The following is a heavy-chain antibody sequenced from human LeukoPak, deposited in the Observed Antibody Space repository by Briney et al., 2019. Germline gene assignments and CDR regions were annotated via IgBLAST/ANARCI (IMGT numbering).Heavy chain of an antibody. CDR1: GVSISSYY. V-gene: IGHV4-59*12. CDR3: ARGSRSSVSY. D-gene: IGHD3-10*01. Sequence: SETLSLTCTVSGVSISSYYWSWIRQPPGKGLEWIGYIYYSGSTNYNPSLKSRVTISVDTSKNQFSLKLSSVAAADTAVYYCARGSRSSVSYWGQGTLVTVSS. CDR2: IYYSGST. J-gene: IGHJ4*02.